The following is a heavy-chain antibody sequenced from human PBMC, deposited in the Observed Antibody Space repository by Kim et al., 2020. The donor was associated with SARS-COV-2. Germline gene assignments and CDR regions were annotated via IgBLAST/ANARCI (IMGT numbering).Heavy chain of an antibody. J-gene: IGHJ4*02. V-gene: IGHV1-69*01. D-gene: IGHD2-15*01. CDR3: ARDPIVGDHYFDC. Sequence: AQKFQGRVTITADESTSTAYKELSSLRSEDTAVYYCARDPIVGDHYFDCWGQGTLVTVSS.